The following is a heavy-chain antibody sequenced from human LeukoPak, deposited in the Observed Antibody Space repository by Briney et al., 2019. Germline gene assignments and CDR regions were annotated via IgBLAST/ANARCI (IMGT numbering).Heavy chain of an antibody. Sequence: PGGSLRLSCAASGFTLSSYWMSWVRQAPGKGLEWVANIKQDGSEKYYVDSVKGRFTISRDNAKNSLYLQMNSLRAEDTAVYYCARDALLGYDFWSGYYYFDYWGQGTLVTVSS. CDR2: IKQDGSEK. J-gene: IGHJ4*02. CDR1: GFTLSSYW. CDR3: ARDALLGYDFWSGYYYFDY. V-gene: IGHV3-7*01. D-gene: IGHD3-3*01.